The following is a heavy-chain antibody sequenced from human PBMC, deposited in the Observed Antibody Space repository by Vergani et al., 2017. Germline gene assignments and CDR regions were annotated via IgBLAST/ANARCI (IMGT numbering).Heavy chain of an antibody. Sequence: QVQLVQSGAEVKKPGASVKVSCKASGYTFTSYGISWVRQAPGQGLEWMGWISAYNGNTNYAQKLQGRVTMTTDTSTNTAYMELRSLRSDDTAVYYCARDRRVVILLYYYYGMDVWGQGTTVTVSS. CDR3: ARDRRVVILLYYYYGMDV. D-gene: IGHD3-22*01. CDR2: ISAYNGNT. CDR1: GYTFTSYG. V-gene: IGHV1-18*04. J-gene: IGHJ6*02.